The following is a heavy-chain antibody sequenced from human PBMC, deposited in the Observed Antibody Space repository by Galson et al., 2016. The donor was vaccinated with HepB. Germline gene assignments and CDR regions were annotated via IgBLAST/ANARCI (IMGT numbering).Heavy chain of an antibody. J-gene: IGHJ5*02. CDR2: IYSGGIT. Sequence: SLRLSCAASAFTVSGTYMTWVRQSPGKGLEWVSLIYSGGITYYADSVQGRFSISRDISKNLLYLQMNSLRAEDTAVYYCARVTPPCWFDPWGQGTLVTVSS. CDR3: ARVTPPCWFDP. V-gene: IGHV3-66*01. CDR1: AFTVSGTY.